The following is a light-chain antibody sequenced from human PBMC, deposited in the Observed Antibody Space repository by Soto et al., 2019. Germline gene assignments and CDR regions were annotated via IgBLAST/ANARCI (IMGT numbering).Light chain of an antibody. CDR1: QDISRF. V-gene: IGKV1-17*03. CDR3: LQHNSYPYT. Sequence: DVQMTQSPSAMSASVGDRVTITCRATQDISRFVAWFQQKPGKAPGRLIYETSTLQPGVPSRFSGSGSGTEFTLAISGLQPEDVATYYCLQHNSYPYTFGQGTKLEIK. J-gene: IGKJ2*01. CDR2: ETS.